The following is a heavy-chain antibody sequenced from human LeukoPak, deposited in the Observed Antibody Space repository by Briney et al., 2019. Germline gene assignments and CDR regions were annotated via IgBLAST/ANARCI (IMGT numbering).Heavy chain of an antibody. J-gene: IGHJ4*02. Sequence: ASVKVSCKASRYIFTSYYIHWVRQAPGQGLEWMGWIHPGRGDTNIAQKFQGRVSLTRDMSISTAYMELSRLTSDDTAVYYCARDHNWGPDYWGQGTLVSVSS. D-gene: IGHD7-27*01. V-gene: IGHV1-2*02. CDR1: RYIFTSYY. CDR2: IHPGRGDT. CDR3: ARDHNWGPDY.